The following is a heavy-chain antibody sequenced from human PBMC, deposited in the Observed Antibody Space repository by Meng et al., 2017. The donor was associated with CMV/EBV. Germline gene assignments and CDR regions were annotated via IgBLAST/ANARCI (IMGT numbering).Heavy chain of an antibody. D-gene: IGHD7-27*01. CDR3: ARESTGDWFDP. J-gene: IGHJ5*02. Sequence: EVLLVGSGGGLVKPGGSRRLSWAACGFTFCSYSMNWVRQAPGKGLEWVASISSSSSYIYYADSVKGRFTISRDNAKNSLYLQMNSLRAEDTAVYYCARESTGDWFDPWGQGTLVTVSS. V-gene: IGHV3-21*01. CDR2: ISSSSSYI. CDR1: GFTFCSYS.